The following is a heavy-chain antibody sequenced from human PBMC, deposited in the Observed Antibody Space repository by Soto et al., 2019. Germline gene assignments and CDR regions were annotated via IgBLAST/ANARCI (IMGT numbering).Heavy chain of an antibody. J-gene: IGHJ4*02. CDR3: ARDREPDGIWTFDS. D-gene: IGHD3-9*01. CDR1: GFTLAKYT. CDR2: SYSSGGT. V-gene: IGHV3-23*01. Sequence: GGSLRLSCAAFGFTLAKYTMGRVRQTPRKGLEWVAESYSSGGTEYADSVKGRFTISRDNSKNTLFLQMKNLRVEDTALYYCARDREPDGIWTFDSWGQGTLVTVSS.